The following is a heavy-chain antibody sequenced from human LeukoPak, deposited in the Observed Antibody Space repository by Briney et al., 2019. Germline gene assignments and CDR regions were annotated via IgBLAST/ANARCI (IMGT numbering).Heavy chain of an antibody. D-gene: IGHD2-2*01. J-gene: IGHJ6*02. CDR3: ARDSVAGCSSCSDYYYYYGMDV. Sequence: GGSLRLSCAASGFTFSDYYMSWIRQAPGKGLEWVSYISSSGSTIYYADSVKGRFTISRDNAKNSLYLQMNSLRAEDTAVYYCARDSVAGCSSCSDYYYYYGMDVWGQGTTVTVSS. CDR1: GFTFSDYY. V-gene: IGHV3-11*01. CDR2: ISSSGSTI.